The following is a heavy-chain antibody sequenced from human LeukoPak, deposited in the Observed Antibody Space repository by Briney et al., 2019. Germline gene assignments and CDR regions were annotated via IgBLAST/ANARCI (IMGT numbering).Heavy chain of an antibody. D-gene: IGHD3-22*01. CDR3: WVYYYDSSGYYSDY. Sequence: GASVKVSCKASGGTFSSYAISWVRQAPGQGLEWMGGIIPIFGTANYAQKFQGRVTITADESTSTAYMELSSLRSEDTAVYYCWVYYYDSSGYYSDYWGQGTLVTVSS. CDR1: GGTFSSYA. J-gene: IGHJ4*02. CDR2: IIPIFGTA. V-gene: IGHV1-69*13.